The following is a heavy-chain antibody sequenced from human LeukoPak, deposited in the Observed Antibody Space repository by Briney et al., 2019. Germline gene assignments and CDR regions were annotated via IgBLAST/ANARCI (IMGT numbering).Heavy chain of an antibody. D-gene: IGHD3-22*01. CDR2: IDGYGTTT. V-gene: IGHV3-74*01. CDR3: ARSLNTYYYDSSGYYYVDY. J-gene: IGHJ4*02. Sequence: GGSLRLSCAASGFTFNSYLMNWVRQAPGKGLVWVSRIDGYGTTTSYEDSVQGRFTISRDNAKNTLYLQMNSLRAEDTAVYYCARSLNTYYYDSSGYYYVDYWGQGTLVTVSS. CDR1: GFTFNSYL.